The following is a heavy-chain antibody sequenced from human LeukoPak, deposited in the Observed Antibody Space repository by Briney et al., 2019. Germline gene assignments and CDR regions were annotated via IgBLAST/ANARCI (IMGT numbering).Heavy chain of an antibody. D-gene: IGHD2-8*02. J-gene: IGHJ4*02. Sequence: GGSLRLSCATSGFTFSHYGMHWVRQPPGRGLDWVAHIRYDESDKYYADSVKGRFTISRDISKNTVYLQMNSLRVEDAAVYYCAKDFYWAFDYWGQGTLVTVSS. CDR3: AKDFYWAFDY. V-gene: IGHV3-30*02. CDR1: GFTFSHYG. CDR2: IRYDESDK.